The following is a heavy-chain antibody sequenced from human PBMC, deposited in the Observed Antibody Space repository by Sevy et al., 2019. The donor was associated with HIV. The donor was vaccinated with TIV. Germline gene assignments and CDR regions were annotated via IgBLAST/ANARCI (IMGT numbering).Heavy chain of an antibody. CDR1: GFTFSTYV. Sequence: GGSLRLSCAASGFTFSTYVMHWVRQAPGKGLEWLAVISYDGSNKYYADSVKGRFTISRDNSKNTLYLQMNSLGAEETAVYYCAKSGRGNYDYFWGTYRYYDYWGQGTLVTVSS. CDR3: AKSGRGNYDYFWGTYRYYDY. CDR2: ISYDGSNK. D-gene: IGHD3-16*02. V-gene: IGHV3-30*18. J-gene: IGHJ4*02.